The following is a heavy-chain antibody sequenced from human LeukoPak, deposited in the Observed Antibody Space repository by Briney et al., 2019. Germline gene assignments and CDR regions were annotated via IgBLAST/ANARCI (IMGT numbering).Heavy chain of an antibody. J-gene: IGHJ3*02. V-gene: IGHV1-46*01. CDR1: GYTFTSYY. CDR2: INPSGGST. Sequence: ASVKVSCKASGYTFTSYYMHWVRQAPGQGLEWMGIINPSGGSTSYAQKFQGRVTMTRDMSTSTVYMELSSLRSEGTAVYYCAREANSYGTVVTPGDAFDIWGQGTMVTVSS. D-gene: IGHD4-23*01. CDR3: AREANSYGTVVTPGDAFDI.